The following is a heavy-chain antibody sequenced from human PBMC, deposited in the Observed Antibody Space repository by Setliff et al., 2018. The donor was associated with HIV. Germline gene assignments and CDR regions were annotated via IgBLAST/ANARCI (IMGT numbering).Heavy chain of an antibody. V-gene: IGHV3-7*03. Sequence: GGSLRLSCAASGFTFSNYWMNWVRQAPGKGLEWVADIKQDGGEENYVDSVKGRFTISRDNSKNTLYLQMISLRADDTAVYYCAKSLLVAGNDYWGQGTLVTVSS. CDR3: AKSLLVAGNDY. D-gene: IGHD2-8*02. J-gene: IGHJ4*02. CDR2: IKQDGGEE. CDR1: GFTFSNYW.